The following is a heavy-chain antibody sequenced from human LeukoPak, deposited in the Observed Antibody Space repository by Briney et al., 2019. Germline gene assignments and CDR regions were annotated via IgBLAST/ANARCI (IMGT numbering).Heavy chain of an antibody. CDR3: ARTNYYYGMDV. CDR1: GFTFSSYA. V-gene: IGHV4-30-2*01. CDR2: IYHSGST. J-gene: IGHJ6*02. Sequence: LRLSCAASGFTFSSYAMSWVRQAPGKGLEWIGYIYHSGSTYYNPSLKSRVTISVDRSKNQFSLKLSSVTAADTAVYYCARTNYYYGMDVWGQGTTVTVSS.